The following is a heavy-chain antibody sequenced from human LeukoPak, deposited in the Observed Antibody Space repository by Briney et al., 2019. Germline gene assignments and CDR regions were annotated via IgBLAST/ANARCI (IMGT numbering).Heavy chain of an antibody. D-gene: IGHD3-10*01. CDR1: GFSVSSNY. Sequence: GGSLRLSCAASGFSVSSNYMNWVRQAPGKGLEWVSVIFSGGSTYYADSVKGRFTISRDNSKNTLYLQMNSLRAEDTAVYYCAREGRKYGSGSLYYFDYWGQGTLVTVSA. V-gene: IGHV3-66*01. CDR2: IFSGGST. J-gene: IGHJ4*02. CDR3: AREGRKYGSGSLYYFDY.